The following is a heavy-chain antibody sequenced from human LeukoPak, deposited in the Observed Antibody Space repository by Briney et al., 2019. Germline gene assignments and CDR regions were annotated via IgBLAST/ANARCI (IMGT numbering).Heavy chain of an antibody. V-gene: IGHV4-4*09. CDR1: GGSISSYY. CDR3: ARHHCSSISCYVEWFDP. CDR2: IYSSGSS. Sequence: SETLSLTCTVSGGSISSYYWSWIRQPPGKGLEWIGYIYSSGSSKYNPSLKSRVTISVDRSKNQLSLKLSSVTAADTAVYFCARHHCSSISCYVEWFDPWGQGTLVTVSS. J-gene: IGHJ5*02. D-gene: IGHD2-2*01.